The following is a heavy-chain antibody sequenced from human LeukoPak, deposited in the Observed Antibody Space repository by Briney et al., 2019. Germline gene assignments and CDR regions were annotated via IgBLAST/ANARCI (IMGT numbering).Heavy chain of an antibody. J-gene: IGHJ4*02. CDR3: ARSMDPPASYYFDY. D-gene: IGHD2-8*01. CDR1: GYTFTSYD. Sequence: ASVKVSCKASGYTFTSYDINWVRQATGQGLEWMGWINPNSGGTNYAQKFQGRVTMTRDTSISTAYMELTRLRSDDTAVYYCARSMDPPASYYFDYWGQGTLVTVSS. V-gene: IGHV1-2*02. CDR2: INPNSGGT.